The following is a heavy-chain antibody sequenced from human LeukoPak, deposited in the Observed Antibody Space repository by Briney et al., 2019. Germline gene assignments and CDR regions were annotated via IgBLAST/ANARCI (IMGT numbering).Heavy chain of an antibody. V-gene: IGHV3-33*01. D-gene: IGHD6-6*01. J-gene: IGHJ4*02. CDR1: GFTFSDYG. CDR2: IGSDNKP. Sequence: PGKSLRLSCAASGFTFSDYGMHWVRQAPGKGLEWVSSIGSDNKPHYSESVKGRFAISRDNSKSMLFLQLNSLRAEDTAVYYCTRLLPSSHHFFDSWGQGTLVTVSS. CDR3: TRLLPSSHHFFDS.